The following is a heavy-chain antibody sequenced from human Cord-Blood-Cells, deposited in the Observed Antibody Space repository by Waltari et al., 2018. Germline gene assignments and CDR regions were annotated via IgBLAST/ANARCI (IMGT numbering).Heavy chain of an antibody. CDR1: GGSISSSSYY. CDR2: IYYSGRS. Sequence: QLQLQESGPGLVKPSETLSLTCTVSGGSISSSSYYWGWIRQPRGKGLEWVGSIYYSGRSDSNPSLKGRGTRSVDTSKIQFSLKLSSVTAADTAVYYCARHLELYFDYWGQGTLVTVSS. D-gene: IGHD1-26*01. CDR3: ARHLELYFDY. J-gene: IGHJ4*02. V-gene: IGHV4-39*07.